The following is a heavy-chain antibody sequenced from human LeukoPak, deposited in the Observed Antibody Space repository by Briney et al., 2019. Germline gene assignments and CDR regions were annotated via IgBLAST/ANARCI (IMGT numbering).Heavy chain of an antibody. CDR1: GFTFSTYS. V-gene: IGHV3-21*01. CDR2: ISGSSTYI. D-gene: IGHD2-15*01. CDR3: ARRYCSGGSCYCDY. Sequence: GGSLRLSCAASGFTFSTYSMNWVRRAPGKGLEWVSSISGSSTYIYYADSVKGRFTISRDNAKNSLYLHMNSLRAEDTAVYYCARRYCSGGSCYCDYWGQGTLVTVSS. J-gene: IGHJ4*02.